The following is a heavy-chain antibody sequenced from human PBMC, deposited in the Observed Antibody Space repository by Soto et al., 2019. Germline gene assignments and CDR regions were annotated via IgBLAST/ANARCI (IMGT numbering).Heavy chain of an antibody. CDR3: ARDPPTGTTLDWADS. J-gene: IGHJ4*02. CDR2: ISSSGSFK. V-gene: IGHV3-21*01. D-gene: IGHD1-7*01. CDR1: GFSFSSDS. Sequence: EVQLVESGGGLVKPGGSLRLSCAASGFSFSSDSMGWVRQAPGKGLEWVSSISSSGSFKNYADSVKGRFTISRDHAKTSLYLQMSGLKDEDTAVYYCARDPPTGTTLDWADSWGQGTLVTVSS.